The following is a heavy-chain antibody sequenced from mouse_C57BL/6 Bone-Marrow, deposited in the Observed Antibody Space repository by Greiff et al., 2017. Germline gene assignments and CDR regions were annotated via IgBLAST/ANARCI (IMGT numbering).Heavy chain of an antibody. CDR2: ISDGGSYT. CDR1: GFTFSSYA. J-gene: IGHJ1*03. V-gene: IGHV5-4*01. CDR3: AREGMSYWYFDV. D-gene: IGHD2-10*02. Sequence: EVQLVESGGGLVKPGGSLKLSCAASGFTFSSYAMSWVRQTPEKRLEWVATISDGGSYTYYPDNVKGRFTISRDNAKNNLYLQMSHLKSEDTAMYYCAREGMSYWYFDVWGTGTTVTVSS.